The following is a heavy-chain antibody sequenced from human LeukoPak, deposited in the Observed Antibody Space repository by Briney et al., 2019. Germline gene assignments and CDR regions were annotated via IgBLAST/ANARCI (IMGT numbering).Heavy chain of an antibody. CDR2: ISSSSSYI. D-gene: IGHD4-17*01. CDR3: ARDGFDYGDFHYYYYGMDV. V-gene: IGHV3-21*01. J-gene: IGHJ6*02. Sequence: GGSLRLSCAASGFTFTFSAYAIHWVRQAPGKGLEWVSSISSSSSYIYYADSVKGRFTISRDNAKNSLYLQMNSLRAEDTAVYYCARDGFDYGDFHYYYYGMDVWGQGTTVTVSS. CDR1: GFTFTFSAYA.